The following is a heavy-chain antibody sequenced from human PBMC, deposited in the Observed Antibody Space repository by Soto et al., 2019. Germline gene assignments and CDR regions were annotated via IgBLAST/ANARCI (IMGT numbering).Heavy chain of an antibody. D-gene: IGHD3-9*01. CDR2: ISGSGGST. CDR3: AKGSHYDILTGPFDY. J-gene: IGHJ4*02. CDR1: GFTFSSYA. V-gene: IGHV3-23*01. Sequence: PGGSLRLSCAASGFTFSSYAMSWVRQAPGKGLEWVSAISGSGGSTYYADSVKGRFTISRDNSKNTLYLQMNSLRAEDTAVYYCAKGSHYDILTGPFDYWGQGTLVTVSS.